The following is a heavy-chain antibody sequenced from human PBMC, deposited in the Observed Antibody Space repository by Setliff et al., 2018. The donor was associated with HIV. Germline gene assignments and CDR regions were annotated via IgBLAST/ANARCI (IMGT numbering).Heavy chain of an antibody. J-gene: IGHJ4*02. Sequence: SETLSLTCTVSGPSINIHYWSWIRQSPGKGFEWIGYIYSTGSTNYNPSLQSRVTISMVASRNQFSLKVTSVTAADTAVYYCAKGAGFYGDYTFDYWGQGMLVTVSS. D-gene: IGHD4-17*01. CDR2: IYSTGST. CDR1: GPSINIHY. CDR3: AKGAGFYGDYTFDY. V-gene: IGHV4-59*11.